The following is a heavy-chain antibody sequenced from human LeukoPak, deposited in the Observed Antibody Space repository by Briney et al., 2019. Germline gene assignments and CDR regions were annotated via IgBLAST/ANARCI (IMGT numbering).Heavy chain of an antibody. CDR3: AREDYYYYYGMDV. J-gene: IGHJ6*02. Sequence: HGASVKVSCKASGYTFTSYGISWVRQAPGQGLEWMGWISAYNGNTNYAQKLQGRVTMTTDTSTSTAYMELRSLRSDDTAVYYCAREDYYYYYGMDVWGQGTTVTVSS. CDR1: GYTFTSYG. CDR2: ISAYNGNT. V-gene: IGHV1-18*01.